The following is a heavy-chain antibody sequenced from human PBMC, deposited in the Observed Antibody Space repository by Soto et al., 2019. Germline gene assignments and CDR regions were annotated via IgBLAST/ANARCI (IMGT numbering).Heavy chain of an antibody. CDR3: ARWVGGSMFDNSGKYDS. CDR2: IAYDGSKT. D-gene: IGHD3-22*01. CDR1: GFTFSSNG. V-gene: IGHV3-30*03. J-gene: IGHJ5*01. Sequence: QVQLVESGGGVVQPGRSLRLTCAASGFTFSSNGMQWVRQPPGKGLEWVALIAYDGSKTYYGDSVRGRFTISRDNSENTLFLQMNSLRAEDTAVYYCARWVGGSMFDNSGKYDSWGQGTLVTVSS.